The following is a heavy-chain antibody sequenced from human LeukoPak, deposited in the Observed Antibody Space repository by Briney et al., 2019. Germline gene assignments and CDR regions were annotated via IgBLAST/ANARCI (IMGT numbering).Heavy chain of an antibody. Sequence: GGSLRLSCAASGFAFSDYVMNWARQAPGEGLEWVSHISRSSDVIFYADSVKGRFTISRDNAKNSLYLQMSSLRVEDTAVYYCARDWSVWGQGTQVTVSS. CDR3: ARDWSV. CDR1: GFAFSDYV. V-gene: IGHV3-48*01. J-gene: IGHJ4*02. CDR2: ISRSSDVI.